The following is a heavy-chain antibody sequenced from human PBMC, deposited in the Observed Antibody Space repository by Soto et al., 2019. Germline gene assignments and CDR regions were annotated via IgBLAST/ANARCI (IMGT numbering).Heavy chain of an antibody. CDR1: GGSIISGDYY. CDR2: IYYSGST. D-gene: IGHD3-3*01. CDR3: ATFNDFFDY. Sequence: SETLSLTCTVSGGSIISGDYYCSWIRQPPGKGLEWIGYIYYSGSTYYNPSLKSRFTISVDTSKNQFSLKLSSVTAADTAMYYCATFNDFFDYWGQGTLVTVSS. V-gene: IGHV4-30-4*01. J-gene: IGHJ4*02.